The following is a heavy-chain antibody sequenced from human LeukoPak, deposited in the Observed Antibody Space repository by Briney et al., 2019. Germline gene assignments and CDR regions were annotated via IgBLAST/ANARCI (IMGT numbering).Heavy chain of an antibody. CDR3: AKGSGYEAQYYYYYMDV. CDR2: IIPIFGTA. D-gene: IGHD5-12*01. Sequence: GASVTVSCKASGGTFSSYAFSWVRQAPGQGLERMGGIIPIFGTANYAQKFQGRVTITADESTSTAYMELSSLRSEDTAVYYCAKGSGYEAQYYYYYMDVWGKGTTVTISS. CDR1: GGTFSSYA. V-gene: IGHV1-69*13. J-gene: IGHJ6*03.